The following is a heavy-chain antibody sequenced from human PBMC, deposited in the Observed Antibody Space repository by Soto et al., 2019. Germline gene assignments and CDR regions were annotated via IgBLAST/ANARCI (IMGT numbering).Heavy chain of an antibody. D-gene: IGHD4-17*01. CDR2: INHSGST. CDR1: GGSFSGYY. Sequence: LETLSLTCAVYGGSFSGYYWSWIRQPPGKGLEWIGEINHSGSTNYNPSLKSRVTISVDTSKNQFSLKLSSVTAADTAVYYCARGSNSTVTTTLFDYWGQGTLVTAPQ. CDR3: ARGSNSTVTTTLFDY. V-gene: IGHV4-34*01. J-gene: IGHJ4*02.